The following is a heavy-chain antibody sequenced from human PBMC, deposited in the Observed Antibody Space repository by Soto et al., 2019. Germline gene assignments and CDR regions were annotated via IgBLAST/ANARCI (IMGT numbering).Heavy chain of an antibody. D-gene: IGHD6-19*01. CDR3: ARVSGYSSGWYTVRAFDI. CDR1: GYTFTSYD. J-gene: IGHJ3*02. CDR2: MNPNSGNT. V-gene: IGHV1-8*01. Sequence: GASVKVSCKASGYTFTSYDINWVRQATGQGLEWMGWMNPNSGNTGYAQKFQGRVTMTRNTSLSTAYMELSSLRSEDTAVYYCARVSGYSSGWYTVRAFDIWGQGTMVTVSS.